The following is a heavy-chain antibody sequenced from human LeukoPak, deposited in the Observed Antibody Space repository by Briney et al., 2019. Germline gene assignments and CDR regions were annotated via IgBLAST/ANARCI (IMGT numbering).Heavy chain of an antibody. D-gene: IGHD6-13*01. CDR1: GFTFSSTT. CDR3: AREGASSSFGY. CDR2: LYSGGNT. J-gene: IGHJ4*02. V-gene: IGHV3-53*01. Sequence: GGSLRLSCVASGFTFSSTTMGWVRQAPGRGLEWVSVLYSGGNTYHADSVKGRFTISRDNSKNTLYLQMNSLRAEDTAVYYCAREGASSSFGYWGQGTLITVSS.